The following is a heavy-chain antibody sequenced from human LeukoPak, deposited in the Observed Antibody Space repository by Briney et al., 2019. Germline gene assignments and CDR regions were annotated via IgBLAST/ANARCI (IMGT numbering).Heavy chain of an antibody. D-gene: IGHD2-2*01. J-gene: IGHJ4*02. V-gene: IGHV4-30-4*08. CDR1: GGSISSGDYY. Sequence: PSQTLSLTCTVSGGSISSGDYYWSWLRQPPGKGLEWIGYIYYSGSTYYNPSLKSRVTISVDTSKTQFSLKLSSVTAADTAVYYCARENIVVVPAALGPYSISSSFDYWGQGTLVTVSS. CDR2: IYYSGST. CDR3: ARENIVVVPAALGPYSISSSFDY.